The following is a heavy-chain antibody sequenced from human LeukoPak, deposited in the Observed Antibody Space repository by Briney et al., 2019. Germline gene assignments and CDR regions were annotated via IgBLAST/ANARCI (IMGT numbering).Heavy chain of an antibody. CDR3: AREKGDFWSGYYYRYYYGMDV. V-gene: IGHV1-69*13. CDR1: GGTFSSYA. D-gene: IGHD3-3*01. J-gene: IGHJ6*02. CDR2: IIPIFGTA. Sequence: SVKVSCKASGGTFSSYAISWVRQAPGQGLEWKGGIIPIFGTANYAQKFQGRVTITADESTSTAYMELSSLRSEDTAVYYCAREKGDFWSGYYYRYYYGMDVWGQGTTVTVSS.